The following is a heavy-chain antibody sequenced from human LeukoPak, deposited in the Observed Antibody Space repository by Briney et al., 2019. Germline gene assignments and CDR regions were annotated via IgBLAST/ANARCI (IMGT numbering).Heavy chain of an antibody. D-gene: IGHD6-19*01. Sequence: SETLSFTCTVSGGSISSYYWSWIRQPPGKGLEWIGYIYYSGSTNYNPSLKSRVTISVDTSKNQFSLKLSSVTAADTAVYYCARVGYSSGWLDYWGQGTLVTVSS. V-gene: IGHV4-59*01. CDR2: IYYSGST. CDR1: GGSISSYY. CDR3: ARVGYSSGWLDY. J-gene: IGHJ4*02.